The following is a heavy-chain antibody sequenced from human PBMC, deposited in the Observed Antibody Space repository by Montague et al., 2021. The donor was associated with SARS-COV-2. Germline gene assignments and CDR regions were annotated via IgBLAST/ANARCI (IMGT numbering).Heavy chain of an antibody. J-gene: IGHJ6*02. CDR1: GFSLSTSGMC. CDR2: IDWDDDK. D-gene: IGHD3-9*01. V-gene: IGHV2-70*11. CDR3: ARRTYDILTGYDYGMDV. Sequence: PARVKPTQTLTLTCTFSGFSLSTSGMCVSWIRQPPGKALEWLARIDWDDDKYYSTSLKTRLTISKDTSKNQVVLTMTNMDPVDTATYYCARRTYDILTGYDYGMDVWGQGTTVTVSS.